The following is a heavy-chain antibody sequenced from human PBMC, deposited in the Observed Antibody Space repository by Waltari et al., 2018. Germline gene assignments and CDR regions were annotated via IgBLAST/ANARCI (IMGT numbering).Heavy chain of an antibody. CDR3: ARDVKPAAWNYYGMDV. D-gene: IGHD6-13*01. CDR1: GDSVSSNSAA. V-gene: IGHV6-1*01. Sequence: QVQLQQSGPGLVKPSQTLSLTCAISGDSVSSNSAAWNWIRQSPSRGLEWRGGTYSRSKWYNDYAVSVKSRITINPDTSKNQFSLQLNSVTPEDTAVYYCARDVKPAAWNYYGMDVWGQGTTVTVSS. CDR2: TYSRSKWYN. J-gene: IGHJ6*02.